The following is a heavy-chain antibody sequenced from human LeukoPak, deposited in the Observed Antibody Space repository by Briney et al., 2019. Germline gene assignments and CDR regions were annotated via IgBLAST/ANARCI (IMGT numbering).Heavy chain of an antibody. CDR1: GYTFTSYD. CDR3: ARGRGAVAGLYYYYGMDV. CDR2: MNPNSGNT. J-gene: IGHJ6*02. V-gene: IGHV1-8*01. Sequence: GASVKVSCKASGYTFTSYDINWVRQATGQGLEWMGWMNPNSGNTGYAQKFQGRVTMTRNTSISTAYMELSSLRSEDTAVYYCARGRGAVAGLYYYYGMDVWGQGTTVTVSS. D-gene: IGHD6-19*01.